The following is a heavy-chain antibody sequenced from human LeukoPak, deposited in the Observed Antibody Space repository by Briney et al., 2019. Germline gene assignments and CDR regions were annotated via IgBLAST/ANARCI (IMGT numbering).Heavy chain of an antibody. V-gene: IGHV1-2*02. D-gene: IGHD3-9*01. CDR3: ARRYGIRTYYYMDV. Sequence: KPGASVKVSCKASGYTFTGYYMHWVRQAPGQGLEWMGWINPNSGGTNYAQKFQGRVTMTRDTSISTAYMELSRLRSDDTAVYYCARRYGIRTYYYMDVWGKGTTVTISS. J-gene: IGHJ6*03. CDR1: GYTFTGYY. CDR2: INPNSGGT.